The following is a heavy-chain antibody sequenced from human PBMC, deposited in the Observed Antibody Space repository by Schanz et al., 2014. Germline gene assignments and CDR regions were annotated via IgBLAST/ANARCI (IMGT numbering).Heavy chain of an antibody. J-gene: IGHJ5*02. D-gene: IGHD6-25*01. V-gene: IGHV1-69*02. Sequence: QVQLVQSGAEVKKPGSSMKVSCKASGGTFSTYTISWVRQAPGQGLEWMGRIIPILGIANYAQNFQGRVTITADKSTNTAYMELSSLASEDTAVYYCARGQRRTIGRPFGPWGQGTLVTVSS. CDR1: GGTFSTYT. CDR3: ARGQRRTIGRPFGP. CDR2: IIPILGIA.